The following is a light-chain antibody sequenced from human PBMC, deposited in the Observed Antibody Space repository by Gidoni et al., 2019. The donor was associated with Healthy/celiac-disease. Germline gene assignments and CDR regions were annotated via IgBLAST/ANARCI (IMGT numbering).Light chain of an antibody. CDR3: QQSYSTFRT. CDR1: QSISSY. CDR2: AAS. V-gene: IGKV1-39*01. Sequence: DIQMTQSPSSLSASVADRVTITCRASQSISSYLNWYQQKPGKAPKLLIYAASSLQSGVPSRFSGSGSGTDFTLTISSLQPEDFATYYCQQSYSTFRTFGQGTKVEIK. J-gene: IGKJ1*01.